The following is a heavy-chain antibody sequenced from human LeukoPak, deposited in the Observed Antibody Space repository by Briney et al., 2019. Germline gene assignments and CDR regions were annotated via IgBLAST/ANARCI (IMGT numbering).Heavy chain of an antibody. D-gene: IGHD3-9*01. Sequence: SETLSLTCTVSGGSISSGDYYWSWIRQPPGKGLEWIGYIYYSGSTYYNPSLKSRVTISVDTSKNQFSLKLSSVTAADTAVYYCARDPPDVLRYFDWHPIWGQGTLVTVSS. J-gene: IGHJ4*02. CDR1: GGSISSGDYY. CDR2: IYYSGST. CDR3: ARDPPDVLRYFDWHPI. V-gene: IGHV4-30-4*08.